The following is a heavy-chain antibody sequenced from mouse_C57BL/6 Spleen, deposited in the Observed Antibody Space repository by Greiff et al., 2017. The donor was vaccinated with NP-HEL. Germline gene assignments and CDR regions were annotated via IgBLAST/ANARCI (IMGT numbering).Heavy chain of an antibody. CDR1: GFTFSSYG. Sequence: EVMLVESGGDLVKPGGSLKLSCAASGFTFSSYGMSWVRQTPDKRLEWVATISSGGSYTYYPDSVKGRFTISRDNAKNTLYLQMSSLKSEDTAMYYCARHKNIEYDYDEKVAWFAYWGQGTLVTVSA. V-gene: IGHV5-6*01. CDR2: ISSGGSYT. CDR3: ARHKNIEYDYDEKVAWFAY. J-gene: IGHJ3*01. D-gene: IGHD2-4*01.